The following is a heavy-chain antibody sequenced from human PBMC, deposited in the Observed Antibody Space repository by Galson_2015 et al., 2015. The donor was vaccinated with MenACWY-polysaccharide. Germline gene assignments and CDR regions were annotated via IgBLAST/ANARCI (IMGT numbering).Heavy chain of an antibody. CDR2: ISGSGDRT. CDR3: ARVMSTTINYWYGLDL. V-gene: IGHV3-23*01. D-gene: IGHD5-24*01. J-gene: IGHJ6*02. CDR1: GFTFSTYP. Sequence: SLRLSCAASGFTFSTYPMDWVRQTPGKGLESVSSISGSGDRTYYADSVKGRFTISRDNSKNTLYMQMNSLRVEDSAIYYCARVMSTTINYWYGLDLWGRGATVSVSS.